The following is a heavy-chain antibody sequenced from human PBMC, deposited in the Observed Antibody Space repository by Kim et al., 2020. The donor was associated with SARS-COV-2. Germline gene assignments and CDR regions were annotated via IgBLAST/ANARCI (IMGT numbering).Heavy chain of an antibody. D-gene: IGHD3-16*02. CDR3: ARDRDYRFDL. CDR1: GYTLTTYG. Sequence: ASVKVSCKTSGYTLTTYGLSWVRQAPGQGLEWMGWISTDSGYTKYAQKFQDRVTLTKDTSTSTAYMELRSLISDDTAVYFCARDRDYRFDLWGQGTLVTVSS. CDR2: ISTDSGYT. V-gene: IGHV1-18*01. J-gene: IGHJ4*02.